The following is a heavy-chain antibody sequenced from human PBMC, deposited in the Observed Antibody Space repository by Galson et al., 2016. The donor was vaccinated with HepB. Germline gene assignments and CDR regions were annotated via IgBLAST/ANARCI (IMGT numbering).Heavy chain of an antibody. CDR2: ITGAGAST. CDR3: AKVAGGRIPAAGVDYYYYYALDV. CDR1: GFTFSSYS. V-gene: IGHV3-43*02. J-gene: IGHJ6*02. D-gene: IGHD6-13*01. Sequence: SLRLSCAASGFTFSSYSMHWVRQVPGKGLEWVYLITGAGASTYYADSVKGRFTLSKDNSKNSLYLQMNSLRTEDSALYYCAKVAGGRIPAAGVDYYYYYALDVWGQGTTVIVSS.